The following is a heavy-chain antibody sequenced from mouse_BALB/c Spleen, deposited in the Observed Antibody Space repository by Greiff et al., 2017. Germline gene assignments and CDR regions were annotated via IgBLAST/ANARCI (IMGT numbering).Heavy chain of an antibody. V-gene: IGHV3-2*02. D-gene: IGHD2-4*01. Sequence: VQLKESGPGLVKPSQSLSLTCTVTGYSITSDYAWYWIRQFPGNKLEWMGYISYSGSTSYNPSLKSRISITRDTSTNQFFLQLNSVTTEDTATYYCASGYDYDEAWFAYWGQGTLVTVSA. CDR3: ASGYDYDEAWFAY. CDR1: GYSITSDYA. CDR2: ISYSGST. J-gene: IGHJ3*01.